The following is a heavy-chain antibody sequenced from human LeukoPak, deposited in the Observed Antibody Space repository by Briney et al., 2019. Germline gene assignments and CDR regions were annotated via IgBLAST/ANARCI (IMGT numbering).Heavy chain of an antibody. CDR2: IIPIFGTA. D-gene: IGHD3-16*02. V-gene: IGHV1-69*13. J-gene: IGHJ4*02. CDR1: GGTFSSYA. Sequence: SVKVSCKASGGTFSSYAISWVGQAPGQGLEWMGGIIPIFGTANYAQKFQGRVTITADESTSTAYMELSSLRSEDTAVYYCAREVNDDYVWGSYRYTRGYFDYWGQGTLVTVSS. CDR3: AREVNDDYVWGSYRYTRGYFDY.